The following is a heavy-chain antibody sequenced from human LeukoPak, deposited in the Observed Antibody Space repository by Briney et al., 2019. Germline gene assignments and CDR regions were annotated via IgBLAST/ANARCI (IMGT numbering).Heavy chain of an antibody. CDR1: GFTFSSYA. CDR3: ARVDRGTIQGGFDY. Sequence: GGSLRLSCAASGFTFSSYAMHWVRQAPGKGLEWVSGINWNGGSTGYADSVKGRFTISRDNAKNSLYLQMNSLRAEDTALYYCARVDRGTIQGGFDYWGQGTLVTVSS. V-gene: IGHV3-20*04. CDR2: INWNGGST. D-gene: IGHD2-21*01. J-gene: IGHJ4*02.